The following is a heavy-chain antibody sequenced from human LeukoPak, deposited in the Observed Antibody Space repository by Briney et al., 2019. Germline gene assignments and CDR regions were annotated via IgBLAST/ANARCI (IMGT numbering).Heavy chain of an antibody. J-gene: IGHJ4*02. V-gene: IGHV3-30*04. CDR1: GFTFSSYA. Sequence: GGSLRLSSAASGFTFSSYAMHWVRQAPGKGLEWVAVISYDGSNKYYADSVKGRSTISRDNSKNTLYLQMNSLRAEDTAVYYCAKAAAASYYFDYWGQGTLVTVSS. CDR2: ISYDGSNK. CDR3: AKAAAASYYFDY. D-gene: IGHD6-13*01.